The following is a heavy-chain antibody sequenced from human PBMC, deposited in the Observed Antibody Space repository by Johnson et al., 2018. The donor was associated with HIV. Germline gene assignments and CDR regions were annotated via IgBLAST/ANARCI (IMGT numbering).Heavy chain of an antibody. CDR3: AKDHYYDSSGYFDAFDI. J-gene: IGHJ3*02. CDR2: IWYDGSNK. V-gene: IGHV3-33*06. CDR1: GFTFSSYG. D-gene: IGHD3-22*01. Sequence: VQLLESGGGVVQPGRSLRLSCAASGFTFSSYGMHWVRQGAGKGLEWVALIWYDGSNKYYADSVKGRFTISRDNSKNTLYLQMNSLRAEDTAVYYCAKDHYYDSSGYFDAFDIWGQGTMVTVSS.